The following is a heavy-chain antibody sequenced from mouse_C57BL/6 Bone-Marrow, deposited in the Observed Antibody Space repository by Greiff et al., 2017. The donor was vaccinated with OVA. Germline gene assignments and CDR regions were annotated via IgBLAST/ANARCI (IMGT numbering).Heavy chain of an antibody. CDR3: AKGTTVVDY. Sequence: EVKLQESGPELVKPGASVKMSCKASGYTFTDYNMHWVKQSHGKSLEWIGYINPNNGGTSYNQKFKGKATLTVNKSSSTAYMELRSLTSEDSAVYYCAKGTTVVDYWGQGTTLTVSS. J-gene: IGHJ2*01. V-gene: IGHV1-22*01. CDR2: INPNNGGT. D-gene: IGHD1-1*01. CDR1: GYTFTDYN.